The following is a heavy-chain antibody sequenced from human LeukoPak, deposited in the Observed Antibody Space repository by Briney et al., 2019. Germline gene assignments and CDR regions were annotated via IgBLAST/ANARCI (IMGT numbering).Heavy chain of an antibody. CDR3: AASGSSLTGFDY. Sequence: SETLSLTCTVSGGSISLSSYYWDWIRQPPGKGLEWIGSIYYSGSTYYDPSLKSRVIILRDTSKNQFSLKLTSVTATDTAVFYCAASGSSLTGFDYWGQGILVTVSS. J-gene: IGHJ4*02. CDR2: IYYSGST. D-gene: IGHD1-26*01. V-gene: IGHV4-39*07. CDR1: GGSISLSSYY.